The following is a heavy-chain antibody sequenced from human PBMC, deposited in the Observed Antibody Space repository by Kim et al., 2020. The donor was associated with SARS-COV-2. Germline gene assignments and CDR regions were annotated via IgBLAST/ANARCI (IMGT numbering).Heavy chain of an antibody. CDR2: FDLEDGET. J-gene: IGHJ6*02. D-gene: IGHD6-19*01. Sequence: ASVKVSCKVSGYTLTELSMHWVRQAPGKGLEWMGGFDLEDGETIYAQKFQGRVTMTEDTSTDPAYMELSSLRSEDTAVYYCATGVAVAGTPEAYYYYYGMDVWGQGTTVTVSS. V-gene: IGHV1-24*01. CDR3: ATGVAVAGTPEAYYYYYGMDV. CDR1: GYTLTELS.